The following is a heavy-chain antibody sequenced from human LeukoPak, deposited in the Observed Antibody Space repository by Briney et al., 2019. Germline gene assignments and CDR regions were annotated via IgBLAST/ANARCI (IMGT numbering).Heavy chain of an antibody. J-gene: IGHJ1*01. Sequence: PGGSLKLSCAASGFTFSGSAMHWVRQASGKGLEWVGRIGSKANSYATAYAASVKGRFTISRDDSKNTAYLQMNSLKTEDTAVYYCTRPEDYSEDFQHWGQGTLVTVSS. CDR1: GFTFSGSA. CDR2: IGSKANSYAT. CDR3: TRPEDYSEDFQH. D-gene: IGHD2-15*01. V-gene: IGHV3-73*01.